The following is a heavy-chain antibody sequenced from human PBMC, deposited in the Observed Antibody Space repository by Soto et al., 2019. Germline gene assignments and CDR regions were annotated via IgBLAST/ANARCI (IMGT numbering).Heavy chain of an antibody. CDR2: INAGNGDR. V-gene: IGHV1-18*01. D-gene: IGHD4-4*01. J-gene: IGHJ4*02. CDR3: TTVPGKPLPE. CDR1: GYPFTSYG. Sequence: GSSVKVSCKASGYPFTSYGIRWVRQAPGQGLEWMGWINAGNGDRKYSQKFQARVTLTRDTSANTVDMELRSLISADTAVYYWTTVPGKPLPEWGQGTLVTVSS.